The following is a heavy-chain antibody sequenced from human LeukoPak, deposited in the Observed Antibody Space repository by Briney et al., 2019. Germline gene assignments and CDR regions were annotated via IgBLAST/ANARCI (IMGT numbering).Heavy chain of an antibody. J-gene: IGHJ4*02. CDR1: GYTLTELS. CDR2: FDPEDGET. Sequence: ASVKVSCKVSGYTLTELSMHWVRQAPGKGLEWMGGFDPEDGETIYAQKFQGRVTVTEDTSTDTAYMELSSLRSEDTAVYYCATVTWRDILTGYRDYYFDYWGQGTLVTVSS. V-gene: IGHV1-24*01. CDR3: ATVTWRDILTGYRDYYFDY. D-gene: IGHD3-9*01.